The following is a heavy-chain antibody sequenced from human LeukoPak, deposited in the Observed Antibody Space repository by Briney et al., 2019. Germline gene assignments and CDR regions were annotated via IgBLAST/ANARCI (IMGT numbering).Heavy chain of an antibody. Sequence: SETLSLTCTVSGGSICSHYWSWIRQPPGKGLEWIGYIYYSGSTNYNPSLKSRVTISVDTSKNQFSLKLSSVTAADTAVYYCARYTAYGGNTEFDYWGQGTLVTVSS. J-gene: IGHJ4*02. V-gene: IGHV4-59*11. CDR2: IYYSGST. D-gene: IGHD4-23*01. CDR1: GGSICSHY. CDR3: ARYTAYGGNTEFDY.